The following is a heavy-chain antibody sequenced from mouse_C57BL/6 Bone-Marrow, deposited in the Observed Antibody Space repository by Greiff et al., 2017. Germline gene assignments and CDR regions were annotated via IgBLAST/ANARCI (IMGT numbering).Heavy chain of an antibody. CDR2: ILPGSGST. J-gene: IGHJ4*01. CDR1: GYTFTGYW. CDR3: ARRGGGQLRPPYYAMDY. V-gene: IGHV1-9*01. Sequence: QVQLQQSGAELMKPGASVKLSCKATGYTFTGYWIEWVKQRPGHGLEWIGEILPGSGSTNYNEKFKGKATFTADTSSNTTYRQLNSLTTEDSAIYYCARRGGGQLRPPYYAMDYWGQGTSVTVAS. D-gene: IGHD3-2*02.